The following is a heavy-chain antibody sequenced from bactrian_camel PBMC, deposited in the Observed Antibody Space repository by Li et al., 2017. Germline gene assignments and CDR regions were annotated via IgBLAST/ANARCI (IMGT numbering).Heavy chain of an antibody. D-gene: IGHD3*01. V-gene: IGHV3S9*01. CDR1: GYIYSSHC. J-gene: IGHJ6*01. CDR2: IDSDVRT. Sequence: HVQLVESGGGSVQVGGSLTLSCTASGYIYSSHCMGWFRQLPGQEREGVAGIDSDVRTRYADSVKGRFTISKDNANYTMYLQMNSLKPEDTGMYYCASRRNSYCSIDTLRPTAFVYWGQGTQVTVS. CDR3: ASRRNSYCSIDTLRPTAFVY.